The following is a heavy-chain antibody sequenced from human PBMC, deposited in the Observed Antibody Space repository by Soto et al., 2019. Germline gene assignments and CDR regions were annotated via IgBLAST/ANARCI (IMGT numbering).Heavy chain of an antibody. D-gene: IGHD3-16*02. CDR2: IRSKPHSYAT. CDR3: TSHLGKLSFPRAVDI. Sequence: EVQLVESGGGLVQPGGSLTLSCAASGFTVSGSAVHWVRQASGKGLEWVGRIRSKPHSYATAYAASVKGRFTISRDDSKNTAYFQMNRLKTEHTAVYYCTSHLGKLSFPRAVDIWGQGTMVTVSS. CDR1: GFTVSGSA. J-gene: IGHJ3*02. V-gene: IGHV3-73*01.